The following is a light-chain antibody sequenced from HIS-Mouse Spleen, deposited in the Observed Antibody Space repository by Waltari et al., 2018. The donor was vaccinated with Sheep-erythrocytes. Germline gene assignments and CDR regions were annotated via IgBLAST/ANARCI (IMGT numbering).Light chain of an antibody. CDR2: TDS. CDR3: QSADSSGTWV. Sequence: SYELTQPPSVSVSPGQTARITCSGDALPKQYAYWYQQKPGQAPVLVIYTDSERPSGIPQRVAGTSAGTTVTLTISGVQAEDEADYYCQSADSSGTWVFGGGTKLTVL. J-gene: IGLJ3*02. V-gene: IGLV3-25*03. CDR1: ALPKQY.